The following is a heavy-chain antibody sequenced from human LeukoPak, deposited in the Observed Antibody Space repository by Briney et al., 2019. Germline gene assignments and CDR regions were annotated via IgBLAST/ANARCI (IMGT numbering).Heavy chain of an antibody. CDR2: VSPGSTTI. J-gene: IGHJ4*02. V-gene: IGHV3-48*01. CDR1: GFTFVSHG. Sequence: GGSLRLSCAASGFTFVSHGMIWVRQAPGKGLEWLSYVSPGSTTINSADSVKDRFTTSRDKAKSSLFLQMNSLRAEDTAVYYCARVRGPTVTTMYFDYWGQGALVTVPS. D-gene: IGHD4-17*01. CDR3: ARVRGPTVTTMYFDY.